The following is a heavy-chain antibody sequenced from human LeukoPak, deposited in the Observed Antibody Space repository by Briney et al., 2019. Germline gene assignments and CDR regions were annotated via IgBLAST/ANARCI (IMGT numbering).Heavy chain of an antibody. Sequence: AETLSLTCTVSGGSINNSPYYWGWIRQPPGKGLEWIGTIFYSGSTSYNPCLNSRVTISVDTSKNQFSLKLSSVTAADTAIYYCARHVDYGGRTTRFDPWGQGSLVTVSS. CDR2: IFYSGST. CDR3: ARHVDYGGRTTRFDP. V-gene: IGHV4-39*01. CDR1: GGSINNSPYY. J-gene: IGHJ5*02. D-gene: IGHD4-23*01.